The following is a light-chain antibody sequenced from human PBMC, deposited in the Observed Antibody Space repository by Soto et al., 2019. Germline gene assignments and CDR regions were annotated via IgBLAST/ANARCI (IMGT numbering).Light chain of an antibody. CDR2: DAS. Sequence: EIVLTQSPGTLSLSLGERATLSCRASQGVGSTYLAWYQQKPGQAPRLLIYDASNRANGVPDRFSGSGSGKDFTLTISRLEPEDCAVYYCQQYRESRTFGQGTKV. J-gene: IGKJ1*01. V-gene: IGKV3-20*01. CDR1: QGVGSTY. CDR3: QQYRESRT.